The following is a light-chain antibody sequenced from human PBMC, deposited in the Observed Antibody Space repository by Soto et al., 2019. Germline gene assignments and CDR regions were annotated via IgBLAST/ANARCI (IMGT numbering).Light chain of an antibody. CDR2: EGT. Sequence: QPGLAQPAPVSGSTVQSITISCTGTSNDIGYYNLVSWYQHHPGKAPKFLIYEGTKRPVGVSSRFSGSKSGNTASLTISGLLAEDEAYYYCCSYAVTSTYDFGTGTKVTVL. J-gene: IGLJ1*01. CDR3: CSYAVTSTYD. V-gene: IGLV2-23*01. CDR1: SNDIGYYNL.